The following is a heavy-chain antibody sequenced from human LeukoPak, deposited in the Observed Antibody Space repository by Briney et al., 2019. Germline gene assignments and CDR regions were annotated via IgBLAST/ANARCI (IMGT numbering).Heavy chain of an antibody. CDR1: GFNFTSYW. CDR3: AKDMGYYYGSGSYPPENDY. CDR2: INQAGSDK. V-gene: IGHV3-7*01. J-gene: IGHJ4*02. Sequence: GGSLRLSCEVSGFNFTSYWMNWVRQAPGKGLEWVANINQAGSDKYYVDSAKGRFTISRDNSKNTLSLQMTSLRAEDTAVYYCAKDMGYYYGSGSYPPENDYWGQGTLVTVSS. D-gene: IGHD3-10*01.